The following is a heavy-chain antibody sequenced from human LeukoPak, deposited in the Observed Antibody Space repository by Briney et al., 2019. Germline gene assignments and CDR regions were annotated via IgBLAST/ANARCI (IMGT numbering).Heavy chain of an antibody. V-gene: IGHV4-34*01. J-gene: IGHJ4*02. CDR1: GGSISSYY. Sequence: SETLSLTCTVSGGSISSYYWSWIRQPPGKGLQWIGETNHSGSTNYNPSLKSRVTMSVDTSKNQFSLKLSSVTAADTAVYYCARLGTQSGYSYGRHFDSWGQGTLVAVSS. CDR2: TNHSGST. D-gene: IGHD5-18*01. CDR3: ARLGTQSGYSYGRHFDS.